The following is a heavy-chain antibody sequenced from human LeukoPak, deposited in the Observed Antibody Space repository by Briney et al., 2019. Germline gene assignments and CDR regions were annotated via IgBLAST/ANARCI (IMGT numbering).Heavy chain of an antibody. CDR2: ISAVGAGT. J-gene: IGHJ4*02. CDR1: GFTFSSYA. V-gene: IGHV3-23*01. Sequence: GGSLRLSCVVSGFTFSSYAMSWVRQAPGKGLEWVSSISAVGAGTYYGESVKGRFTISRDNSKNILYLQMSSLRAEDTAVYYCARISTSSYSDYWGQGSLVTVPS. CDR3: ARISTSSYSDY. D-gene: IGHD2/OR15-2a*01.